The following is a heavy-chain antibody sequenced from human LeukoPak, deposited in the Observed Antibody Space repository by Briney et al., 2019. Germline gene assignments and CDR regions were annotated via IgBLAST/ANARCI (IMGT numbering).Heavy chain of an antibody. CDR3: ARITIFGVVTPYYFDY. D-gene: IGHD3-3*01. Sequence: ASVNVSCKASGGTFSSYAISWVRQAPGQGLEWMGGIIPIFGTANYAQKFQGRVTITADESTSTAYMELSSLRSEDTAVYYCARITIFGVVTPYYFDYWGQGTLVTVSS. CDR1: GGTFSSYA. J-gene: IGHJ4*02. V-gene: IGHV1-69*13. CDR2: IIPIFGTA.